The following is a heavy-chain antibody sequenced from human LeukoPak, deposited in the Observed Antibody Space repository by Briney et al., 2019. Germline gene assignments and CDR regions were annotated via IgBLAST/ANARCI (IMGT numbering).Heavy chain of an antibody. V-gene: IGHV1-18*01. CDR3: ARDGTLADYDRNSPLYYMDV. Sequence: ASVKVSCKASGYTFTSYGVSWVRQAPGQGLEWMGRLSTHIGNTNYAQKVQGRVTMTTDTSTSTAYMELRSLRYDNTAVYYCARDGTLADYDRNSPLYYMDVWGKGTTVTISS. D-gene: IGHD3-9*01. J-gene: IGHJ6*03. CDR1: GYTFTSYG. CDR2: LSTHIGNT.